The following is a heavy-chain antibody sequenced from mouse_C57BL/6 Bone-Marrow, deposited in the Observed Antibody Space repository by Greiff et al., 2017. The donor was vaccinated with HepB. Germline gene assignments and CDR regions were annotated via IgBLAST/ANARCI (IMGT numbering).Heavy chain of an antibody. D-gene: IGHD1-1*01. V-gene: IGHV1-55*01. CDR3: ARGDYGSSYP. CDR2: IYPGSGST. J-gene: IGHJ1*03. CDR1: GYTFTSYW. Sequence: QVQLQQPGAELVKPGASVKMSCKASGYTFTSYWITWVKQRPGQGLEWIGDIYPGSGSTNYNEKFKSKATLTVDTSSSTAYMQRSSLTSEDSAVYYCARGDYGSSYPWGTGTTVTVSS.